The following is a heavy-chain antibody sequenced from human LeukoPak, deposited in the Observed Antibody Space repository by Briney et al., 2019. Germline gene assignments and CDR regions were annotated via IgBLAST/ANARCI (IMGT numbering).Heavy chain of an antibody. D-gene: IGHD6-6*01. CDR1: GYTFTGYY. CDR2: INPNSSGT. CDR3: ARGGVEYSSTPPSY. Sequence: GASVKVSCKASGYTFTGYYMHWVRQAPGQGLEWMGWINPNSSGTNYAQKFQGRVTMTRDTSISTAYMELSRLRSDDTAVYYCARGGVEYSSTPPSYWGQGTLVTVSS. V-gene: IGHV1-2*02. J-gene: IGHJ4*02.